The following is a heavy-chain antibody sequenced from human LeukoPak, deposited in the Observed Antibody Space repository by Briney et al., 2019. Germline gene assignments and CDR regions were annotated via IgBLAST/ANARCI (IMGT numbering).Heavy chain of an antibody. Sequence: GGSLRLSCAASGFTFDDYGMSWVRQAPGKGLEWVSGINWNGGSTGYADSVKGRYTISRDNVKNSLYLQMNSLRAEDTALYYCASGGIYYGAAFDFWGQGSLVTVSA. V-gene: IGHV3-20*04. J-gene: IGHJ4*02. CDR2: INWNGGST. D-gene: IGHD1-26*01. CDR1: GFTFDDYG. CDR3: ASGGIYYGAAFDF.